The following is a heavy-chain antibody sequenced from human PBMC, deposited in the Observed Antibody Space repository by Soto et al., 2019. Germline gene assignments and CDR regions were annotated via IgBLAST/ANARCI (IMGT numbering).Heavy chain of an antibody. CDR1: GFTFSSYE. CDR2: ISSSGSTI. Sequence: EVQLVESGGDLVQPGGSLRLSCAASGFTFSSYEMNWVRQAPGKGLEWVLYISSSGSTIYYADSVKCRFTISRDNAKNSLYLQMNSLRAEDTAVYYCAREGGGAYNWFDPWGQGTLVTVSS. V-gene: IGHV3-48*03. J-gene: IGHJ5*02. CDR3: AREGGGAYNWFDP. D-gene: IGHD2-21*01.